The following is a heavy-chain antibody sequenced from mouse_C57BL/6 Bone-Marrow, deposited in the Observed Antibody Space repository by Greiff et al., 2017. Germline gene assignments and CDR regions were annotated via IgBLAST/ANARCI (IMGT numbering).Heavy chain of an antibody. Sequence: VQLQESGAELMKPGASVKLSCKATGYTFTGYCIEWVKQRPGHGLEWIGEILPGSGSTNYNEKFKGKATFTADTSSNTAYMQLSSLTSEDSAIXYSASPTHEYYFDYWGQGTTLTVSS. V-gene: IGHV1-9*01. J-gene: IGHJ2*01. D-gene: IGHD6-1*01. CDR1: GYTFTGYC. CDR3: ASPTHEYYFDY. CDR2: ILPGSGST.